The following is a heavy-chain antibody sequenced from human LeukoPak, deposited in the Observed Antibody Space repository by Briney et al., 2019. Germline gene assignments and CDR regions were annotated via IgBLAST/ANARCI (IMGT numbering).Heavy chain of an antibody. Sequence: PGGSLRLSCAASGFTFSSYAMHWVRQAPGKGLEWVAVISYDGSNKYYADSVKGRFTISRDNSKNTLHLQMNSLRAEDTAVCYCARISTEHDFDYWGQGTLVTVSS. V-gene: IGHV3-30-3*01. J-gene: IGHJ4*02. CDR2: ISYDGSNK. CDR1: GFTFSSYA. D-gene: IGHD1-14*01. CDR3: ARISTEHDFDY.